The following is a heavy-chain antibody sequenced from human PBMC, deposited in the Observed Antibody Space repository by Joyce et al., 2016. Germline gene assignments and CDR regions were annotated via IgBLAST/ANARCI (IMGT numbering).Heavy chain of an antibody. Sequence: EVQLVESGGGLVQPGGSLRLSCVVSGFTVTSKYISWVRQAPGKGLEWVAVIYTAGTTYYADSVKGRFTISRHSSKNTVYLQVNSLRTEDTAVYYCATRRSGYSSSSSMFDCWGQGTLVTVSS. CDR1: GFTVTSKY. CDR3: ATRRSGYSSSSSMFDC. J-gene: IGHJ4*02. D-gene: IGHD5-18*01. CDR2: IYTAGTT. V-gene: IGHV3-53*04.